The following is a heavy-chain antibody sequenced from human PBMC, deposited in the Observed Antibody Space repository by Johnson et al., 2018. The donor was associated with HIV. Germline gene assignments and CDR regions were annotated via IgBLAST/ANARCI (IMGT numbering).Heavy chain of an antibody. Sequence: VQLVESGGGLVQPGRSLRVSCAASGFTVSSNYMSWVRQAPGKGLEWVSGFYSGGSTYYADSVKGRFIISRDNSKNTLYLQMNSLRVEDTAVYYCASGAYSSSLTFDIWGQGTMVTVSS. V-gene: IGHV3-53*01. CDR2: FYSGGST. J-gene: IGHJ3*02. CDR3: ASGAYSSSLTFDI. D-gene: IGHD6-6*01. CDR1: GFTVSSNY.